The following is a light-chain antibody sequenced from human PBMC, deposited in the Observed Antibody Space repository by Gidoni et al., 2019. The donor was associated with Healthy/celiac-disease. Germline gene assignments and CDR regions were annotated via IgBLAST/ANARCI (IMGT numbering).Light chain of an antibody. V-gene: IGKV1-39*01. CDR3: QQSYSTPPVCT. J-gene: IGKJ2*02. CDR1: QSISSY. CDR2: AAY. Sequence: DLQMTKSPSSLSASVGDRVTITCRASQSISSYLNWYQQKPGKATKLLIYAAYSLQSGVPSRFSGSGSGTDFTLTISSLQPEDFATYYCQQSYSTPPVCTFGQGTKLEIK.